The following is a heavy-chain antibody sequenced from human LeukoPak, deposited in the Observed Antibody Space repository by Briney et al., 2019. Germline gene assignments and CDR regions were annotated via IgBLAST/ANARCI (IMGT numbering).Heavy chain of an antibody. V-gene: IGHV3-30-3*01. CDR2: ISYDGNNK. D-gene: IGHD6-13*01. CDR3: ARDPRYSSSWLFDY. CDR1: GFTFSSYA. Sequence: GRSLRLSCAASGFTFSSYAMHWVRQAPGKGLEWVAVISYDGNNKYYADSVKGRFTISRDNSKNTLYLQMNSLRAEDTAVYYCARDPRYSSSWLFDYWGQGTLVTVSS. J-gene: IGHJ4*02.